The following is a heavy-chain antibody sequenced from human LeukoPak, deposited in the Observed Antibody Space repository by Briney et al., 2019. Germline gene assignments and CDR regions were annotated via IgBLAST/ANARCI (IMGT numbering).Heavy chain of an antibody. CDR1: GFTFSSYA. CDR2: ISGSGGST. Sequence: GGSLRLSCAASGFTFSSYAMSWVRQAPGKGLEWVSAISGSGGSTYYVDSVKGRFTISRDNSKNTLYLQMNSLRAEDTAVYYCAKRFDTLVVITPDFDYWGQGTLVTVSS. V-gene: IGHV3-23*01. J-gene: IGHJ4*02. CDR3: AKRFDTLVVITPDFDY. D-gene: IGHD3-22*01.